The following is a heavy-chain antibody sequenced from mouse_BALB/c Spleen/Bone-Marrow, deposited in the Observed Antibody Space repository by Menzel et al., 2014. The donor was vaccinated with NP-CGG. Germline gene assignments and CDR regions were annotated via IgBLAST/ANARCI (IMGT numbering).Heavy chain of an antibody. D-gene: IGHD6-2*01. CDR2: INPGNGGT. CDR1: GYTFTNYY. Sequence: QVQLKESGAELVKPGASVRLPCKTSGYTFTNYYIYWVKQRPGQGLEWIGEINPGNGGTNFNERFKSKATLTVDKSSTTAYILLTSLTSEDSAVYYCARGSPYWGQGTLVTVSA. V-gene: IGHV1S81*02. CDR3: ARGSPY. J-gene: IGHJ3*01.